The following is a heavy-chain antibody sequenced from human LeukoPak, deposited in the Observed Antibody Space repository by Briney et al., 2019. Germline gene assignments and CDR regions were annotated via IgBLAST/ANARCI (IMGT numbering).Heavy chain of an antibody. V-gene: IGHV4-59*01. J-gene: IGHJ3*02. D-gene: IGHD7-27*01. Sequence: SETLSLTCTVSGGSISSYYWSWILQPPGKGLEWIGYIYYSGSTNYNPSLKSRVTISVDTSKNQFSLKLSSVTAADMGVYYCARQGRLGRTDAFDSWGQGTMVTVSS. CDR3: ARQGRLGRTDAFDS. CDR2: IYYSGST. CDR1: GGSISSYY.